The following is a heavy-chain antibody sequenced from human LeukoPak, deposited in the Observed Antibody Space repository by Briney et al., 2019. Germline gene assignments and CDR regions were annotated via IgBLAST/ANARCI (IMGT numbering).Heavy chain of an antibody. D-gene: IGHD3-9*01. CDR1: GFTVSLYY. J-gene: IGHJ4*02. CDR2: TSDRGDYT. V-gene: IGHV3-53*05. CDR3: ARGFARYYDILTGPQHFDY. Sequence: GGSLRLSCAASGFTVSLYYMTWVRQAPGKGLEWVSGTSDRGDYTYYADSVKGRFTISRDTSKNTLYLQMNSLRAEDTAVYYCARGFARYYDILTGPQHFDYWGQGTLVTVSS.